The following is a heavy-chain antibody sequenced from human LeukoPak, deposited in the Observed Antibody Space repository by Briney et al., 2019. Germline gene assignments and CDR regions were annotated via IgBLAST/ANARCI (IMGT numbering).Heavy chain of an antibody. V-gene: IGHV4-4*07. CDR2: IYTSGST. J-gene: IGHJ6*03. D-gene: IGHD6-19*01. CDR1: GGSISSYY. CDR3: ARVGSRWLVTDYYYYMDV. Sequence: PSETLSLTCTVSGGSISSYYWSWIRQPAGKGLEWIGRIYTSGSTNYNPSLKSRVTMSVDTSKNQFSLKLSSVTAADTAVYYCARVGSRWLVTDYYYYMDVRGKGTTVTVSS.